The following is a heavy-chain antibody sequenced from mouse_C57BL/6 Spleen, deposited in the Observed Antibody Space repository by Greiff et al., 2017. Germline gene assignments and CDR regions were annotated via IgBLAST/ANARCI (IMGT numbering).Heavy chain of an antibody. CDR1: GYSITSGYY. J-gene: IGHJ2*01. Sequence: EVKLMESGPGLVKPSQSLSLTCSVTGYSITSGYYWNWIRQFPGNKLEWMGYISYDGSNNYNPSLKNRISITRDTSKNQFFLKLNSVTTEDTATYYCASEGTTRFDYWGQGTTLTVSS. CDR3: ASEGTTRFDY. D-gene: IGHD1-1*01. V-gene: IGHV3-6*01. CDR2: ISYDGSN.